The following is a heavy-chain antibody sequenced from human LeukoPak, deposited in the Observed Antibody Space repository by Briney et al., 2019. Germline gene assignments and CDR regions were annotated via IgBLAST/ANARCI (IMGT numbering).Heavy chain of an antibody. V-gene: IGHV4-59*01. CDR1: GGSISSFF. Sequence: SEILSLTCTVSGGSISSFFWSWIRQPPGKGLQWIGSMHYSGDTKYNPSLKSRVSLSIDTSKQQFSLRLSSVTAADTAVYYCARDLELERNRWDFFESWGQGTLVSVSS. CDR3: ARDLELERNRWDFFES. D-gene: IGHD1-1*01. CDR2: MHYSGDT. J-gene: IGHJ4*02.